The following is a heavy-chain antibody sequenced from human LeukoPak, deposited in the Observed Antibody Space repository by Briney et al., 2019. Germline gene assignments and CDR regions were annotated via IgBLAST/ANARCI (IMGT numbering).Heavy chain of an antibody. J-gene: IGHJ4*02. D-gene: IGHD2-8*01. CDR3: ARAILYPYYFDY. CDR2: ISSSSSDI. Sequence: GGSLRLSCAASGFTFSSYTMNWVRQAPGKGLEWVSSISSSSSDIYYADSVKDRFTISRDNAKKSLYLQMNSLRAEDTAVYYCARAILYPYYFDYWGQGTLVTVSS. V-gene: IGHV3-21*01. CDR1: GFTFSSYT.